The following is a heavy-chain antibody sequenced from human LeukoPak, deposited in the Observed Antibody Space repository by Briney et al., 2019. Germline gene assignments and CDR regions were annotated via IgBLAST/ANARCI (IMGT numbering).Heavy chain of an antibody. D-gene: IGHD6-13*01. V-gene: IGHV4-59*01. Sequence: SETLSLTCTVSGGSISSYYWSWIRQPPGKGLEWIGYVYYSGSTNYNPSLKSRVTISVDTSKNQFSLNLTSVAAADTAVYYCVRGIAAAPERAFDVWGQGTMVTVSS. CDR3: VRGIAAAPERAFDV. CDR2: VYYSGST. J-gene: IGHJ3*01. CDR1: GGSISSYY.